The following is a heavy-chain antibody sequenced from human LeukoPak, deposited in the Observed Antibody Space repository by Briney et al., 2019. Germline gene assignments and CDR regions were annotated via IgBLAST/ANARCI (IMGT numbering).Heavy chain of an antibody. CDR1: GGSMSSYY. V-gene: IGHV4-4*09. CDR3: ARHYAWGHTYYDFWSGYHDSGFDP. Sequence: SETLSLTCTVSGGSMSSYYWSWIRQPPGKGLEGIGYIYTSGSTNYNPSLKSRVTISVDTSKNQFSLKLSSVTAADTAVYYCARHYAWGHTYYDFWSGYHDSGFDPWGQGTLVTVSS. D-gene: IGHD3-3*01. J-gene: IGHJ5*02. CDR2: IYTSGST.